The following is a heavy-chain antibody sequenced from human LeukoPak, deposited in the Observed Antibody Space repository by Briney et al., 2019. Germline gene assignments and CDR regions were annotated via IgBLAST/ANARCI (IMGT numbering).Heavy chain of an antibody. V-gene: IGHV4-4*07. CDR2: IYTSGST. CDR1: GGSISSYY. Sequence: SETLSLTCTVSGGSISSYYWSWIRQPAGKGLEWIGRIYTSGSTYYNPSLKSRVTMSVDTSKNQFSLKLSSVTAADTAVYYCARGDGYNSGSAFDIWGQGTMVTVSS. J-gene: IGHJ3*02. D-gene: IGHD5-24*01. CDR3: ARGDGYNSGSAFDI.